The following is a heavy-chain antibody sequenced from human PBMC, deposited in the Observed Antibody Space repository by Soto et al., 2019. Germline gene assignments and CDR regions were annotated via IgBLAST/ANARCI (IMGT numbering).Heavy chain of an antibody. CDR3: ARQGGRRTYYYYYGMDV. V-gene: IGHV3-7*01. CDR2: IKHDGSEK. Sequence: EVQLVESGGGLVQPGGSLRLSCTASGFTFSSYWMSWVRQAPGKGLEWVANIKHDGSEKNYVDYVKGRFTISTDNAKNSVFLQMNSLRAEDTAVYYCARQGGRRTYYYYYGMDVWGQGTTVTVSS. CDR1: GFTFSSYW. J-gene: IGHJ6*02. D-gene: IGHD3-16*01.